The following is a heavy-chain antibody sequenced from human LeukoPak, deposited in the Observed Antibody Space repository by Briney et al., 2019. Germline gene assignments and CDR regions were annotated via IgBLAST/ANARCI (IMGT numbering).Heavy chain of an antibody. CDR2: IYYSGST. J-gene: IGHJ4*02. V-gene: IGHV4-31*03. D-gene: IGHD3-22*01. Sequence: PSQTLFLTCTVSGGSISSGGYYWSWIRQHPGKGLEWIGYIYYSGSTYYNPSLKSRVTISVDTSKNQFSLKLSSVTAADTAVYYCARLSAINYDSSDYWGQGTLAIVSS. CDR1: GGSISSGGYY. CDR3: ARLSAINYDSSDY.